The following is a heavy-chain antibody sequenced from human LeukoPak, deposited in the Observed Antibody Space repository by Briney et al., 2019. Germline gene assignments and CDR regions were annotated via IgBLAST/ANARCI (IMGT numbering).Heavy chain of an antibody. Sequence: PSETLSLTCTVSGGSISSGGYYWGWLRQPPGRGLEWIGYIYHSGSTYYNPSLKSRVTISVDRSKNQFSLKLSSVTAADTAVYYCARDRGARPFDYWGQGTLVTVSS. V-gene: IGHV4-30-2*01. D-gene: IGHD1-26*01. CDR1: GGSISSGGYY. J-gene: IGHJ4*02. CDR3: ARDRGARPFDY. CDR2: IYHSGST.